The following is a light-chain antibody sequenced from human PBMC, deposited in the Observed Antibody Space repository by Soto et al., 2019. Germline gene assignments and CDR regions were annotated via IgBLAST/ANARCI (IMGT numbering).Light chain of an antibody. Sequence: EIVLTQSPGTLSLSPGERATLSCRASQSVSSSYLAWYQQKPGQAPRLLIYGASSRATGIPDRFSGSGSVTDFTLTISRLEPEYFAVYYCQQYGSSPYTFGQGNKLEIK. CDR1: QSVSSSY. V-gene: IGKV3-20*01. CDR3: QQYGSSPYT. CDR2: GAS. J-gene: IGKJ2*01.